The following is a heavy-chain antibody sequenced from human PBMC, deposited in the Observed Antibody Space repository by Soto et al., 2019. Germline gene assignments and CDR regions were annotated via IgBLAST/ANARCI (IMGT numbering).Heavy chain of an antibody. J-gene: IGHJ3*02. D-gene: IGHD5-12*01. CDR3: ARPRVSTPRLEGPFDI. V-gene: IGHV5-51*01. Sequence: GESLKISCKVSGYSFTTYWLAWWRHMPGKVLEYMVIIYPGDSDTRYSPSFQGQVTISADKSINIAYLLWTSLKASDSAIYYRARPRVSTPRLEGPFDIWGQGTMVTVS. CDR1: GYSFTTYW. CDR2: IYPGDSDT.